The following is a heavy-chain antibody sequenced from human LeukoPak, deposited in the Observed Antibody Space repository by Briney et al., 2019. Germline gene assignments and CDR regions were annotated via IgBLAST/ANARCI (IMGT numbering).Heavy chain of an antibody. CDR1: GFTFSSSW. J-gene: IGHJ4*02. CDR2: IREDGSEK. D-gene: IGHD2-8*01. Sequence: PGGSLRLSCAASGFTFSSSWMTWVRQAPGKGLEWVAGIREDGSEKTSVDSVKGRFTISRDNAKNSLYLQMDSLRAEDTAVYYCARGPTNGQAFDYWGQGTLVSVSS. V-gene: IGHV3-7*01. CDR3: ARGPTNGQAFDY.